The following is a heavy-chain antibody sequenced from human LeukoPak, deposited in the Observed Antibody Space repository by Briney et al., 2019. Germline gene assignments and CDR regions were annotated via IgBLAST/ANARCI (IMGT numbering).Heavy chain of an antibody. Sequence: QPGGSLRLSCAASGFIVSSSYMSWVRQPPGKGLEWVSGIYTDGSTYYADSVQGRFTISRDNSKNTLYLQMNSLRADDTSVYYCVRGHYSNTLGGQGTLVTVSS. D-gene: IGHD4-11*01. CDR3: VRGHYSNTL. V-gene: IGHV3-66*01. CDR2: IYTDGST. J-gene: IGHJ4*02. CDR1: GFIVSSSY.